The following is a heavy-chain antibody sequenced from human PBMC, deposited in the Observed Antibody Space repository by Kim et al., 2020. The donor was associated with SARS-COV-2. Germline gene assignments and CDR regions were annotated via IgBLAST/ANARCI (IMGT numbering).Heavy chain of an antibody. J-gene: IGHJ6*02. Sequence: GGSLRLSCAVSEFSFRSFNMNWVRQAPGKGLEWISYISHTTSSIYYADSVKGRFTVSRDNAQNSLYLQMNSLRADDTAVYYCARDFRGVATKRLQHYYYAMDVWGQGTTVTVSS. CDR1: EFSFRSFN. V-gene: IGHV3-48*04. D-gene: IGHD5-12*01. CDR3: ARDFRGVATKRLQHYYYAMDV. CDR2: ISHTTSSI.